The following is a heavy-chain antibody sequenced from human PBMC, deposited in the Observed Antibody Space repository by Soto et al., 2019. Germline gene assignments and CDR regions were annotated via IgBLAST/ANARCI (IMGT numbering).Heavy chain of an antibody. CDR2: ISAYNGNT. Sequence: ASVKVSCKASGYTSTSYGISWVRQAPGQGLEWMGWISAYNGNTNYAQKLQGRVTMTTDTSTSTAYMELRSLRSDDTAVYYCARMTTVTKPTDYWGQGTLVTVSS. J-gene: IGHJ4*02. D-gene: IGHD4-17*01. V-gene: IGHV1-18*01. CDR3: ARMTTVTKPTDY. CDR1: GYTSTSYG.